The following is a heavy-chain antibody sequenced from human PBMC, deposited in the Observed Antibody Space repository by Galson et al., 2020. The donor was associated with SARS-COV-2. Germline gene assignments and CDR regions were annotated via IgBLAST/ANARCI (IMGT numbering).Heavy chain of an antibody. J-gene: IGHJ2*01. Sequence: GGSLRPSCAASGFTFNNYAIHWVRQAPGKGLEWLALISHEARIQVYADTVKARSAISRDTSTNTVYLQVSSLRPEDTAIYYCAKVSPQFQLGSYWFFDVWGRGTLVTVSS. V-gene: IGHV3-30*18. CDR1: GFTFNNYA. D-gene: IGHD2-21*01. CDR3: AKVSPQFQLGSYWFFDV. CDR2: ISHEARIQ.